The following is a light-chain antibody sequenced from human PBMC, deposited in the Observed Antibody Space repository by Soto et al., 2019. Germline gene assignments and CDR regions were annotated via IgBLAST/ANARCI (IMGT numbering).Light chain of an antibody. Sequence: QSALTQPRSVSGSPGQSVTISCTGTSSDVGGYNYVSWYQQHPGKAPKLMIYDVSKRPSGVPDRFSGSKSGNTASLTNSGLQAEDEADYYCCSYAGRYTVFGGGTKLTVL. CDR3: CSYAGRYTV. J-gene: IGLJ2*01. V-gene: IGLV2-11*01. CDR1: SSDVGGYNY. CDR2: DVS.